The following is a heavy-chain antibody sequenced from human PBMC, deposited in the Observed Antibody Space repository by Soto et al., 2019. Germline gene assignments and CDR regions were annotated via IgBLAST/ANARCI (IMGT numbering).Heavy chain of an antibody. CDR1: GGSISGSSDY. Sequence: SETLSLTCSVSGGSISGSSDYWGWIRQAPEKGLEWIGSVYYSGSTYYNPSLKSRVSVTVDTSKNQFSLKLGSVTAADTAIYYCVRNRTICISDSCRLYKWFDPWGQGTPVTVSS. CDR2: VYYSGST. J-gene: IGHJ5*02. V-gene: IGHV4-39*01. D-gene: IGHD3-3*02. CDR3: VRNRTICISDSCRLYKWFDP.